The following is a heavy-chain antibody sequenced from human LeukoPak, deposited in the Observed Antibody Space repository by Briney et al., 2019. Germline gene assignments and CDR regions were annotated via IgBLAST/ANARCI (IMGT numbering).Heavy chain of an antibody. CDR1: GFTFSSYS. CDR3: ASITGDSYGFSDY. J-gene: IGHJ4*02. D-gene: IGHD5-18*01. Sequence: PGGSLRLSCAASGFTFSSYSMNWVRQAPGKGLEWVSSISSSSSYIYYADSVKGRFTISRDNAKNSLYLQMNSLRAEDTAVYYCASITGDSYGFSDYWGQGTLVTVSS. CDR2: ISSSSSYI. V-gene: IGHV3-21*01.